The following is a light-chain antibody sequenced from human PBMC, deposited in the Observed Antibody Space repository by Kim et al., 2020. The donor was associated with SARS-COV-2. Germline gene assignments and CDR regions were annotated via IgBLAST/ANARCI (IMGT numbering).Light chain of an antibody. Sequence: QAVVTQEPSLTVSPGETVILTCASSSGAVTGAYYPSWFQQKPGQPPRPLIYDTTNKHSWTPARFSGSLLGVRAALTLSGVQPEDEAEYYCLLSYGGAVVFGGGTQLTVL. CDR2: DTT. V-gene: IGLV7-43*01. J-gene: IGLJ2*01. CDR3: LLSYGGAVV. CDR1: SGAVTGAYY.